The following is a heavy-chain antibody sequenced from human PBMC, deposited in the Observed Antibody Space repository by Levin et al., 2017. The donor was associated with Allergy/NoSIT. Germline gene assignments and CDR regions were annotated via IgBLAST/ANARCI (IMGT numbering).Heavy chain of an antibody. J-gene: IGHJ4*02. D-gene: IGHD6-6*01. CDR3: AKDQGIAARRFDY. Sequence: PGGSLRLSCAASGFTFSTYAMSWVRQAPGKGLEWVSAIRGGGGSTYYADSVKGRFTISRDNSKNTLYLQMNSLGAEDTAVYYCAKDQGIAARRFDYWGQGTLVTVSS. CDR2: IRGGGGST. V-gene: IGHV3-23*01. CDR1: GFTFSTYA.